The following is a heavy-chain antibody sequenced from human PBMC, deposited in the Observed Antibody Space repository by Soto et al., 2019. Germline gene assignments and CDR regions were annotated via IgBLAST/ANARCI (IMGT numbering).Heavy chain of an antibody. V-gene: IGHV3-30-3*01. CDR2: ISYDGSNK. J-gene: IGHJ5*02. CDR3: ARVKQQLVNWFDP. CDR1: GFTFSSYA. Sequence: QVQLVESGGGVVQPGRSLRLSCAASGFTFSSYAMHWVRQAPGKGLEWVAVISYDGSNKYYADSVKGRFTISRDNSKNTLYLQMNSLRAEDTAVYYCARVKQQLVNWFDPWGQGTLVTVSS. D-gene: IGHD6-13*01.